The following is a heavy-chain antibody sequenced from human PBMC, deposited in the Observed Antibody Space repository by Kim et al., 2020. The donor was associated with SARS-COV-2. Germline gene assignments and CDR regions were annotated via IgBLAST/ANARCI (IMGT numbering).Heavy chain of an antibody. D-gene: IGHD3-16*01. CDR1: GDSISSRNYY. CDR2: IYSSGST. J-gene: IGHJ3*02. CDR3: ARHGGGGSPTKHTFDI. V-gene: IGHV4-39*01. Sequence: SETLSLTCTVSGDSISSRNYYWGWIRQPPGKGLEWVASIYSSGSTCYNPSLKSRITISVDTSKNQFSLKLNSVTATDTAVYYCARHGGGGSPTKHTFDIWGHGTTVTLSS.